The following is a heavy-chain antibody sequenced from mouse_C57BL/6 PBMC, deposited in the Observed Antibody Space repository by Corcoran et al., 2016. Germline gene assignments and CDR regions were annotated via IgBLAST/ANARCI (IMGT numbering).Heavy chain of an antibody. CDR3: ARGNYYFDY. V-gene: IGHV1-26*01. Sequence: EVQLQQSGPELVKPGASMKISCKASGYTFTDYYMNWVKQSHGKSLEWIGDINPNNGGTSYNQKFKGKATLTVDKSSSTAYMELRSLTSEDSAVYYCARGNYYFDYWGQGTTLTVSS. D-gene: IGHD2-1*01. CDR2: INPNNGGT. J-gene: IGHJ2*01. CDR1: GYTFTDYY.